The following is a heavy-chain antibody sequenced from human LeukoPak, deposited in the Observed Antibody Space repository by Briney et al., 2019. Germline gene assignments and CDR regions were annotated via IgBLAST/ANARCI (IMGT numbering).Heavy chain of an antibody. CDR2: MNPNSGNT. CDR3: ARGMAAAGTGFYYYYYYYMDV. J-gene: IGHJ6*03. V-gene: IGHV1-8*03. Sequence: GASVKVSCTASGYTFTSYDINWVRQAPGQGLEWMGWMNPNSGNTGYAQTFQGRVTITRNTSISTAYMELSGLRSEDTAVYYCARGMAAAGTGFYYYYYYYMDVWGKGTTVTVSS. D-gene: IGHD6-13*01. CDR1: GYTFTSYD.